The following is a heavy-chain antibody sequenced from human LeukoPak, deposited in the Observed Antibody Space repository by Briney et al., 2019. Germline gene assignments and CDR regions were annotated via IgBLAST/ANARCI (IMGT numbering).Heavy chain of an antibody. CDR3: AKDQSSGYCFDY. CDR2: ISGSGGST. V-gene: IGHV3-23*01. Sequence: GGSLRLSCAASGFTFSSYAVSWVRQAPGKGLEWVSAISGSGGSTYYADSVKGRFTISRDNSKNTLYLQMNSLRAEDTAVYYCAKDQSSGYCFDYWGRGTLVTVSS. D-gene: IGHD5-12*01. J-gene: IGHJ4*02. CDR1: GFTFSSYA.